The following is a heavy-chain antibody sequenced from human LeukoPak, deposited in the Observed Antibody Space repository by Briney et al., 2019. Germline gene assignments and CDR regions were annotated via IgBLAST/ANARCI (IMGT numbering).Heavy chain of an antibody. J-gene: IGHJ4*02. D-gene: IGHD5-12*01. CDR2: IYHSGSI. Sequence: SETLSLTCGVSGVSITSGNWWSWVRQPPGKGLEWIGEIYHSGSINYNPSLESRVTISVDKSKNQFSLKLNSVTAADTAVYYCWHSGYESGLDYWGQGTLVTVSS. CDR3: WHSGYESGLDY. CDR1: GVSITSGNW. V-gene: IGHV4-4*02.